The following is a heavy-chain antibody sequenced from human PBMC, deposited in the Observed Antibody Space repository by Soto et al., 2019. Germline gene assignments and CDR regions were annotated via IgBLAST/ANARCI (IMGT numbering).Heavy chain of an antibody. V-gene: IGHV4-34*01. CDR1: GGSFSGYY. D-gene: IGHD6-13*01. Sequence: SETLSLTCAVYGGSFSGYYWSWIRQPPGKGLEWLGEINHSGSTNYNPSLKSRVTISVDTSKNQFSLKLSSVTAADTAVYYCARGPIQEQLVKGYFDSWGREGLVAVS. J-gene: IGHJ4*02. CDR3: ARGPIQEQLVKGYFDS. CDR2: INHSGST.